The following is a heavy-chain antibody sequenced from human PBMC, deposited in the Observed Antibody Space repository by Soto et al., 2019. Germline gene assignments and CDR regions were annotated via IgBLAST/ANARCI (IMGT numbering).Heavy chain of an antibody. J-gene: IGHJ6*02. CDR2: IGPGDSST. CDR1: GYSFTTYW. D-gene: IGHD1-26*01. Sequence: PGESLKISCQGSGYSFTTYWISWVRQMPGKGLEWMGKIGPGDSSTNYSPSFRGHITISVDRSINTAHLQFSSLKAADTAVYYCARLEKWYYNYYGLDGWGQGTMVTV. CDR3: ARLEKWYYNYYGLDG. V-gene: IGHV5-10-1*01.